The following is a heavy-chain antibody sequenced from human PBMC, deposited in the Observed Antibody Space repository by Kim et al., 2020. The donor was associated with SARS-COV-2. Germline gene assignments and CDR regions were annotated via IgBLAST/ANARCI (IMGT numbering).Heavy chain of an antibody. Sequence: LSLTCAASGFTFDDYAMHWVRQAPGKGLEWVSGISWNSGSIGYADSVKGRFTISRDNAKNSLYLQMNSLRAEDTALYYCARFGELLSVDYWGQGTLVTVSS. CDR2: ISWNSGSI. CDR1: GFTFDDYA. V-gene: IGHV3-9*01. D-gene: IGHD3-10*01. J-gene: IGHJ4*02. CDR3: ARFGELLSVDY.